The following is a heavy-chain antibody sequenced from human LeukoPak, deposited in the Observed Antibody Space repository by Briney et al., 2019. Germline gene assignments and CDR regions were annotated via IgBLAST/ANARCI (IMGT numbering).Heavy chain of an antibody. J-gene: IGHJ4*02. Sequence: SETLSLTCTVSGGSISSYYWSWVRQPPGKGLEWIGYIYYSGSTNYNPSLKSRVTISVDTSKNQFSLKLSSVTAADTAVYYCARLPFHSGWSTFDYWGQGTLVTVSS. V-gene: IGHV4-59*01. CDR3: ARLPFHSGWSTFDY. CDR1: GGSISSYY. D-gene: IGHD6-19*01. CDR2: IYYSGST.